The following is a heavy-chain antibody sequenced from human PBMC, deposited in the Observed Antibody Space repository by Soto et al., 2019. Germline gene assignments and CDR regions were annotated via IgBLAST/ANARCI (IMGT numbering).Heavy chain of an antibody. V-gene: IGHV3-23*01. CDR2: ISGSGGST. CDR1: GFTFSSYA. CDR3: AKAGAMVRGVIHLFDY. Sequence: GGSLRLSCAASGFTFSSYAMSWVRQAPGKGLEWVSAISGSGGSTYYADSVKGRFTMSRDNSKNTVYLQMNSLRAEDTAVYYCAKAGAMVRGVIHLFDYWGQGTLVTVSS. D-gene: IGHD3-10*01. J-gene: IGHJ4*02.